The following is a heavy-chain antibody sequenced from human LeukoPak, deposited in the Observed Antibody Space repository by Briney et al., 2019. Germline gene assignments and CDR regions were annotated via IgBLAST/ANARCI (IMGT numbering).Heavy chain of an antibody. CDR2: ISGSGGST. D-gene: IGHD5-12*01. J-gene: IGHJ4*02. V-gene: IGHV3-23*01. CDR3: AHRQGMNSGYDPLFAY. CDR1: GFTFSSYA. Sequence: GGSLILCCAASGFTFSSYAMSWVRQAPWKGLELVSAISGSGGSTYYADSVKGRFTIYRDNSKNTLYLQMNSLRAEDTAVYYCAHRQGMNSGYDPLFAYWGQGTLVTVSS.